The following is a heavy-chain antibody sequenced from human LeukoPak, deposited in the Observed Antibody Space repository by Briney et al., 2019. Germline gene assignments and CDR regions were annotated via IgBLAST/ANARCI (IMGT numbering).Heavy chain of an antibody. Sequence: PGGSLRLSCAAFGFTFSSYGMSWVRQAPGKGLEWVSAISGSGGSTYYADSVKGRFTISRDNSKNTMYLQMNSLRAEDTAVYFCAKAPVTSCRGAYCYPFDSWGQGTLVTVSS. CDR3: AKAPVTSCRGAYCYPFDS. V-gene: IGHV3-23*01. CDR2: ISGSGGST. J-gene: IGHJ4*02. D-gene: IGHD2-21*01. CDR1: GFTFSSYG.